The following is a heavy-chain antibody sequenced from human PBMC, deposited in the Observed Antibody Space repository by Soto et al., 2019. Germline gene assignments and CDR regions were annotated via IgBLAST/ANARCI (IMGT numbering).Heavy chain of an antibody. Sequence: QVQLVESGGGVVQPGRSLTLSCAASGFTFSRFDMHWFSQAPGKGLEWVAVISEDGNTKYYADSVKGRFTISRDKSSNTLFLQMNSLRAEDTAVYYCAKARTTYTDTYSHRTFDYWGQGILVTVSS. D-gene: IGHD2-15*01. V-gene: IGHV3-30*18. J-gene: IGHJ4*02. CDR1: GFTFSRFD. CDR2: ISEDGNTK. CDR3: AKARTTYTDTYSHRTFDY.